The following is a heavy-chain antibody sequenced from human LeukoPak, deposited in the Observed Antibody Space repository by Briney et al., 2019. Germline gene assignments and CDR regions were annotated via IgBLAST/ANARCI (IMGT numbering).Heavy chain of an antibody. V-gene: IGHV3-21*01. CDR3: AREQSYSEEIVVVNPPFDY. CDR1: GFTFSSYW. J-gene: IGHJ4*02. D-gene: IGHD2-21*01. Sequence: GGSLRLSCAASGFTFSSYWTHWVRQAPGKGLEWVSSISSSGTYIYFADSVKGRFTISRDNAKNSLYLQMNGLRAEDTALYYCAREQSYSEEIVVVNPPFDYWGQGTLVTVSS. CDR2: ISSSGTYI.